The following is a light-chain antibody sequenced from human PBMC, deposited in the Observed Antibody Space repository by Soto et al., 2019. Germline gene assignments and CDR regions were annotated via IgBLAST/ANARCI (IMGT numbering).Light chain of an antibody. J-gene: IGLJ1*01. CDR1: SSDVGGYNY. V-gene: IGLV2-8*01. CDR3: NSYTSTNFFV. Sequence: QSALTQPPSASGSPGQSVAISCTGTSSDVGGYNYVSWYQQHPGKAPKLMICEVSNRPSGISDRFSGSKSGNTAFLTISGLQAEDEADYYCNSYTSTNFFVFGTGTKVTVL. CDR2: EVS.